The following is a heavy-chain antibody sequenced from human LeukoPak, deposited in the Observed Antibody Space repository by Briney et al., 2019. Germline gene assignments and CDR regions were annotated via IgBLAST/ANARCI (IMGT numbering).Heavy chain of an antibody. CDR2: ISYDGSNK. Sequence: PGRSLRLSCAASGFTFSSYAVHWVRQAPGKGLEWVAVISYDGSNKYYADSVKGRFTISRDNSKNTLYLQMNSLTAEDTAVYYCAKVLFSMIVVVITGLDYWGQGTLVTVSS. D-gene: IGHD3-22*01. J-gene: IGHJ4*02. V-gene: IGHV3-30-3*01. CDR1: GFTFSSYA. CDR3: AKVLFSMIVVVITGLDY.